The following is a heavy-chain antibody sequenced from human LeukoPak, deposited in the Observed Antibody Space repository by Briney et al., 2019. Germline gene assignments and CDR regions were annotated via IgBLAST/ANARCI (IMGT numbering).Heavy chain of an antibody. Sequence: ASVKISCKVSGYTLTELSMHWVRQAPGKGLEWMGGFDPEDGETIYAQKFQGRVTMTEDTSTDTAHMELSSLRSEDTAVYYCATVAPTYSNYSPLDYWGQGTLVTVSS. J-gene: IGHJ4*02. V-gene: IGHV1-24*01. CDR2: FDPEDGET. CDR3: ATVAPTYSNYSPLDY. D-gene: IGHD4-11*01. CDR1: GYTLTELS.